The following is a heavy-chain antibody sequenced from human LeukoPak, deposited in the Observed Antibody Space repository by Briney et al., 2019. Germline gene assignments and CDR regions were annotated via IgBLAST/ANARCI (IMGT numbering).Heavy chain of an antibody. Sequence: SETLSLTCTVSGGSISSYYWSWIRQPPGKGLEWIGSIYYSGSTYYNPSLKSRVTISVDTSKNQFSLKLSSVTAADTAVYYCARQTAVYYSIDYWGQGTLVTVSS. D-gene: IGHD2-8*01. CDR2: IYYSGST. V-gene: IGHV4-59*05. J-gene: IGHJ4*02. CDR3: ARQTAVYYSIDY. CDR1: GGSISSYY.